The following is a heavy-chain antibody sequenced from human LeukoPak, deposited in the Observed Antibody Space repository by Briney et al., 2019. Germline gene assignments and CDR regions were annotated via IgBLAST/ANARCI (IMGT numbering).Heavy chain of an antibody. J-gene: IGHJ4*02. V-gene: IGHV4-61*02. Sequence: SETLSLTCTVSGGRISGSNYYWGWIRQPAGKGLEWIGRLYTSGSTNYTPSLRTRVTMSVDTSKNHFSLKLTSVTAADTAVYYCARDVAARQGFDYWGQGTLVTVSS. CDR2: LYTSGST. CDR3: ARDVAARQGFDY. CDR1: GGRISGSNYY. D-gene: IGHD6-6*01.